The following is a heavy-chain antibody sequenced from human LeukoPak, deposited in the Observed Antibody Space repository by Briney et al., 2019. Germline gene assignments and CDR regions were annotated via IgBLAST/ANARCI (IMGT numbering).Heavy chain of an antibody. CDR1: GGSFSGYY. V-gene: IGHV4-34*01. CDR2: INHSGST. J-gene: IGHJ6*03. Sequence: PSETLSLTCAVYGGSFSGYYWSWIRQPPGKGLEWIGEINHSGSTNYNPSLKSRVTISVDTSKNQFSLKLSSVTAADTAVYYCARGPALWFGRSYYYYYMDVWGKGTTVTVSS. CDR3: ARGPALWFGRSYYYYYMDV. D-gene: IGHD3-10*01.